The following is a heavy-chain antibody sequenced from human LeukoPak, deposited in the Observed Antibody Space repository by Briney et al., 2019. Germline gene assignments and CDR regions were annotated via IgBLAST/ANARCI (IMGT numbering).Heavy chain of an antibody. CDR3: AKGSYYDSSGSFYFDY. CDR1: GFTFSSYA. CDR2: ISGSGDNT. D-gene: IGHD3-22*01. J-gene: IGHJ4*02. V-gene: IGHV3-23*01. Sequence: GGSLRLSCAASGFTFSSYAMSWVRQAPGKGLEWVSGISGSGDNTYYADSVKGRFTISRDNSKNTLYVQVNSLGTEDTAAYYCAKGSYYDSSGSFYFDYWGQGTLSPSPQ.